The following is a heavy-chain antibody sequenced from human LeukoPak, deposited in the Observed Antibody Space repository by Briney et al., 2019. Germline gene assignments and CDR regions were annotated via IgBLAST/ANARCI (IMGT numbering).Heavy chain of an antibody. J-gene: IGHJ4*02. CDR1: GGSISTYY. CDR3: ARDHRGYSYGLFDS. V-gene: IGHV4-59*01. CDR2: IYSSGST. D-gene: IGHD5-18*01. Sequence: SETLSLTCTVSGGSISTYYWSWIRQPPGKGLEWIGSIYSSGSTNYNPSLKSRVTISVDTSKNQFPLRLSSVTAADTAVYYCARDHRGYSYGLFDSWGQGTLVTVSS.